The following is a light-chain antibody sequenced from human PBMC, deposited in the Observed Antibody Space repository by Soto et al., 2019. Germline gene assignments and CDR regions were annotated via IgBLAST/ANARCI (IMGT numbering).Light chain of an antibody. CDR2: DVS. CDR1: SSDVGTYNF. J-gene: IGLJ3*02. Sequence: QSALTQPASVSGSPGQSITIACTGTSSDVGTYNFVSWYQQHPGTVPKLIIFDVSNRPSGVSPRFSGSKSGNTASLTISGLQAEDEADYYCSSYTSSSTLVVFGGGTQLTVL. CDR3: SSYTSSSTLVV. V-gene: IGLV2-14*03.